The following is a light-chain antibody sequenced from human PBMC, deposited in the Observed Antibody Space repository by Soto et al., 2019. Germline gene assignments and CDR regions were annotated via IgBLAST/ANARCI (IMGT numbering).Light chain of an antibody. CDR3: QQSHSTPLT. Sequence: DIQMTQSPSSLSASVGDRVTITCRASQSISSYLNWYQQKPGKAPNLLIYAASRLQSGVPSRFSGSGSGTDFTLTISSLQPEDFASYYCQQSHSTPLTFGGGTKVEIK. J-gene: IGKJ4*01. V-gene: IGKV1-39*01. CDR1: QSISSY. CDR2: AAS.